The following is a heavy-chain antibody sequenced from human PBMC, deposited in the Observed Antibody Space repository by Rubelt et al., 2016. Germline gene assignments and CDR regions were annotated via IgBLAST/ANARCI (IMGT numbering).Heavy chain of an antibody. CDR1: GGSISSYY. Sequence: QVQLQESGPGLVKPSETLSLTCTVSGGSISSYYWSWIRQPPGKGLEWIGYIYYTGSTTYNPSLKSRVAISVDTSKNQFSLKLNAGTGADTAVYYWASREYNWNYGPDYWGQGTLVTVSS. J-gene: IGHJ4*02. D-gene: IGHD1-7*01. V-gene: IGHV4-59*12. CDR2: IYYTGST. CDR3: ASREYNWNYGPDY.